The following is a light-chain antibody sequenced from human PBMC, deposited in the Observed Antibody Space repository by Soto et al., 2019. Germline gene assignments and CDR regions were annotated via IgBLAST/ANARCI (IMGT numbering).Light chain of an antibody. CDR3: QQYDGHPKT. Sequence: IQVTQSAFALSASVGARVTITGRPRQSIKNWLPWYQQKPGKAPKLLIYKASSLDTGVPSRFSGSGYGTDFTLTITSLETDDVGAYHCQQYDGHPKTFGQGTKV. CDR2: KAS. J-gene: IGKJ1*01. V-gene: IGKV1-5*03. CDR1: QSIKNW.